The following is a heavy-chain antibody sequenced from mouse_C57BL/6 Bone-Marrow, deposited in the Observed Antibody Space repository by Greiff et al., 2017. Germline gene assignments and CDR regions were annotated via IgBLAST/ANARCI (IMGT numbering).Heavy chain of an antibody. CDR3: ARDHFYEYDGAY. CDR1: GFTFSSYA. CDR2: ISAGGSYT. J-gene: IGHJ3*01. Sequence: EVMLVESGGGLVKPGGSLKLSCAASGFTFSSYAMSWVRQTPEKRLEWVATISAGGSYTYYPDNVKGRFTISRDNATNNLYLQRSHLKSDDAAMYDCARDHFYEYDGAYWGQGTLVTVSA. V-gene: IGHV5-4*01. D-gene: IGHD2-4*01.